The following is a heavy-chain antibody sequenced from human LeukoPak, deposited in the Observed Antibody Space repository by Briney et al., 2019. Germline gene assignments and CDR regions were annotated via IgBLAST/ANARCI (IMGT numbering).Heavy chain of an antibody. D-gene: IGHD3-22*01. Sequence: SETLSLTCTVSGGSISSGGYYWSWIRQHPGKGLERIGYIYYSGSTYYNPSLKSRVTISVGTSKNQFSLKLSSVTAADTAVYYCARGERRWSSGYYIGYWGQGTLDTVSS. J-gene: IGHJ4*02. CDR3: ARGERRWSSGYYIGY. CDR2: IYYSGST. V-gene: IGHV4-31*03. CDR1: GGSISSGGYY.